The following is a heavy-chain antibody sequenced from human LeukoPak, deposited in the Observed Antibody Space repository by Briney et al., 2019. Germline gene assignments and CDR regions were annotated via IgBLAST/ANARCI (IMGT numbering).Heavy chain of an antibody. J-gene: IGHJ3*02. CDR2: VDWDDDK. CDR1: GFSLTTSGMC. Sequence: SGPALVKPTQTLTLTCTFSGFSLTTSGMCVSWIRQPPGKALEWLARVDWDDDKFYSTSLKTRLTISKDTSKNQVVLTMTNMDPVDTATYYCARMREGLRNACDIWGQGTLVTVSS. V-gene: IGHV2-70*17. D-gene: IGHD1-26*01. CDR3: ARMREGLRNACDI.